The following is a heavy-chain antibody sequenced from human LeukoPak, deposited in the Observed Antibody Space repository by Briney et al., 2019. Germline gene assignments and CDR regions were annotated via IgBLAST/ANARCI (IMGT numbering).Heavy chain of an antibody. CDR3: AKFEMARYYFDY. J-gene: IGHJ4*02. V-gene: IGHV3-11*03. CDR2: ISTSSSYT. Sequence: GGSLRLSCAASGFTFSDYYMSWIRQAPGKGLEWVSYISTSSSYTNYADSVKGRFTISRDNDKNSLYLQINDLRAENTDVYYCAKFEMARYYFDYWGQGTLVTVSS. CDR1: GFTFSDYY. D-gene: IGHD5-24*01.